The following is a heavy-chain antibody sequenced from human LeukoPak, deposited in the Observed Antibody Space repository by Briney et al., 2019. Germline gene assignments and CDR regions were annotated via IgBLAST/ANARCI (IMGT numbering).Heavy chain of an antibody. V-gene: IGHV4-59*08. CDR3: ARLTSSITMIVVVTGAFDI. D-gene: IGHD3-22*01. J-gene: IGHJ3*02. CDR2: IYYSGST. CDR1: GRSISSYY. Sequence: SETLSLTCTVSGRSISSYYWSWIRQPPGKGLEWIGYIYYSGSTNYNPSLKSRVTISVDTSKNQFSLKLSSVTAADTAVYYCARLTSSITMIVVVTGAFDIWGQGTMVTVSS.